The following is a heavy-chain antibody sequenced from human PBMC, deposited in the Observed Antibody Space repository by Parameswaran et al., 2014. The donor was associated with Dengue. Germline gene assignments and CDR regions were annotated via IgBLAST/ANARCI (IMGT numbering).Heavy chain of an antibody. J-gene: IGHJ5*02. Sequence: WVRQAPGQGLEWMGWINPNSGGTNYAQKFQGRVTMTRDTSISTAYMELTRLRFDDTAVYYCARAFIVGATNGWDSFDPWGQGTLVTGLL. V-gene: IGHV1-2*02. D-gene: IGHD1-26*01. CDR2: INPNSGGT. CDR3: ARAFIVGATNGWDSFDP.